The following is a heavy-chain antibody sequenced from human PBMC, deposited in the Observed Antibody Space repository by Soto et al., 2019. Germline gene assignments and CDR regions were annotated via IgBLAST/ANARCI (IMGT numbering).Heavy chain of an antibody. CDR3: ARDSEDFPAFDI. V-gene: IGHV3-33*01. CDR2: IWYDGSNK. CDR1: GFTFSSYG. J-gene: IGHJ3*02. Sequence: QVQLVESGGGVVQPGRSLRLSCAASGFTFSSYGMHWVRQAPGKGLEWVAVIWYDGSNKYYADSVKGRFTISRDNSKNTLYLQMNSLRAEDTAVYYCARDSEDFPAFDIWGQGTMVTVSS.